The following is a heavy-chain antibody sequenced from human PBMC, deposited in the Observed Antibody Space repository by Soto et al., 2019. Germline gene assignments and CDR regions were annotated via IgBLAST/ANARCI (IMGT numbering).Heavy chain of an antibody. V-gene: IGHV4-39*01. CDR1: GGSISSSSYY. Sequence: PSETLSLTCTVSGGSISSSSYYWGWIRQPPGKGLEWIGSIYYSGSTYYNPSLKSRVTISVDTSKNQFSLKLSSVTAADTAVYYCASGLQFGELFPMDVWGKGTTVTVS. CDR2: IYYSGST. CDR3: ASGLQFGELFPMDV. D-gene: IGHD3-10*01. J-gene: IGHJ6*03.